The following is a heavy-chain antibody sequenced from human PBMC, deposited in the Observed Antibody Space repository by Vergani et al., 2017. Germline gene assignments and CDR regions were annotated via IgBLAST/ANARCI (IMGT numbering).Heavy chain of an antibody. CDR2: IYYSGST. Sequence: QVQLQESGPGLVKPSETLSLTCTVSGGSISSYYWSWIRQPPGKGLEWIGYIYYSGSTNYNPSLKSRVTISVDTSKNQFSLKLSSVTAADTAVYYCARVSGSYSSFDYWGQGTLVTVSS. CDR3: ARVSGSYSSFDY. V-gene: IGHV4-59*08. CDR1: GGSISSYY. J-gene: IGHJ4*02. D-gene: IGHD1-26*01.